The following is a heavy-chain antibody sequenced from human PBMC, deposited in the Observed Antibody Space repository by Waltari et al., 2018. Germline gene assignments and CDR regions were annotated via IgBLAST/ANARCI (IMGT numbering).Heavy chain of an antibody. V-gene: IGHV3-23*04. CDR2: ISGGGRST. CDR1: GFTLISYT. CDR3: AAGGSWNPFDY. Sequence: EVQMVESGGGLVQPGGSLRLSCAASGFTLISYTMSWVRQSPGKGLEWGSNISGGGRSTYYTDSVKGRFTISRDNSKNTLYLQMNNLRADDTAVYYCAAGGSWNPFDYWGQGTLVTVSS. D-gene: IGHD1-1*01. J-gene: IGHJ4*02.